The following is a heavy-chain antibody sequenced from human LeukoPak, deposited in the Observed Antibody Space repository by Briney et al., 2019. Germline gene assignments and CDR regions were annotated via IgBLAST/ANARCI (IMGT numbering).Heavy chain of an antibody. CDR1: GLTFNNYW. J-gene: IGHJ4*02. V-gene: IGHV3-7*03. CDR2: IKQDGSEK. D-gene: IGHD1-26*01. Sequence: GGSLRLSCAASGLTFNNYWVSWVRQAPGKGLEWVANIKQDGSEKYYVDSVKGRFTISRDNAKNSLYLQMNSLRADDTAVYYCVKDSPPRYSGSPPAYWGQGTLVTVSS. CDR3: VKDSPPRYSGSPPAY.